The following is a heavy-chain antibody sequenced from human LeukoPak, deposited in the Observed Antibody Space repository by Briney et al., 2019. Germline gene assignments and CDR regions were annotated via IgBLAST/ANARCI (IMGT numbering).Heavy chain of an antibody. D-gene: IGHD1-14*01. V-gene: IGHV3-74*01. CDR3: AKGPLTGAFDI. J-gene: IGHJ3*02. Sequence: GGSLRLSCAASGFTFSSYWMHWVRQAPGKGLVWVSRINSDGSSTSYTDSVKGRFTISRDNSKNTLYLQMNSLRAEDTAVYYCAKGPLTGAFDIWGQGTMVTVSS. CDR2: INSDGSST. CDR1: GFTFSSYW.